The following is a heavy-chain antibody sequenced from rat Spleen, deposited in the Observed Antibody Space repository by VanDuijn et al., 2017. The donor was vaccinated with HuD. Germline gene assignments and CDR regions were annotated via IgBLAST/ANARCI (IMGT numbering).Heavy chain of an antibody. CDR2: ISPSGGST. J-gene: IGHJ3*01. Sequence: EVQLVESGGGLVQPGRSLKLSCAASGFTFSNYGMAWVRQTPTKGLEWVASISPSGGSTYYRDSVKGRFTVSRDNAKSTLYLQMDSLRSEDTATYYCASLITIAAPFAYWGQGTLVTVSS. D-gene: IGHD1-2*01. CDR3: ASLITIAAPFAY. V-gene: IGHV5S13*01. CDR1: GFTFSNYG.